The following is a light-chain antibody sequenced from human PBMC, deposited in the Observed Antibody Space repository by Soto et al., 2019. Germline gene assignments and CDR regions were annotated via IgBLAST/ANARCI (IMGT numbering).Light chain of an antibody. V-gene: IGLV6-57*01. CDR3: QSYDSTNWV. J-gene: IGLJ3*02. Sequence: NFMLTQPHSVSASPGKTVSISCTRSSGNIASNYMQWYQQRPGSSPTTVIYEDNQRPSGVPDRFSGSIDSSSNSASLTISGLKTEDEADYYCQSYDSTNWVFGGGTKVTVL. CDR2: EDN. CDR1: SGNIASNY.